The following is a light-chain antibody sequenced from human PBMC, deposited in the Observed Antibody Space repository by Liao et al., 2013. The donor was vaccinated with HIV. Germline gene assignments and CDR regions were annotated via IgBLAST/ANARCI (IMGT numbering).Light chain of an antibody. J-gene: IGLJ3*02. Sequence: SYVLTQPPSVSVAPGKTARITCGGNNLGSKSVHWYQQKPGQAPILVIYYDRDRPSGIPERFSGSNFENTATLTISRVEAGDEADYYCQVWDSSSDHWGFGGGTKLTVL. CDR2: YDR. V-gene: IGLV3-21*01. CDR1: NLGSKS. CDR3: QVWDSSSDHWG.